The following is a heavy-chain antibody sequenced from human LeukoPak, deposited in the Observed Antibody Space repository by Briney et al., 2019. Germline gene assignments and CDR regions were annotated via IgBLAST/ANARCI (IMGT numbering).Heavy chain of an antibody. J-gene: IGHJ2*01. V-gene: IGHV3-48*03. CDR1: GFTFSSYE. Sequence: GGSLRLSCAASGFTFSSYEMNWVRQAPGKGLEWVSYISSSGSTIYYADSVKGRFTISRDNSKNTLYLQMGSLRAEDMAVYYCARLWRPLPWAHWYFDLWGRGTLVTVSS. CDR3: ARLWRPLPWAHWYFDL. D-gene: IGHD6-25*01. CDR2: ISSSGSTI.